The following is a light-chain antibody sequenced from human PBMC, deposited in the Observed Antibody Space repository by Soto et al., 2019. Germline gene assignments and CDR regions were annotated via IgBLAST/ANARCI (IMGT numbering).Light chain of an antibody. CDR3: QQYGSSPPNS. V-gene: IGKV3-20*01. Sequence: EIVLTQSPGTLSLSPGERATLSCRASQRVTSSYLAWYQQKPGQAPRLLIYGTSSRATGVPDRFSGSGSGTDFTLTITRLEPEDCAVYYCQQYGSSPPNSFGQGTQLEIQ. J-gene: IGKJ2*03. CDR1: QRVTSSY. CDR2: GTS.